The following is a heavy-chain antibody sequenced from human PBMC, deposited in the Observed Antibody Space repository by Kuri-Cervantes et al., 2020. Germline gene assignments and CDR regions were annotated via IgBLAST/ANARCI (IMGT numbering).Heavy chain of an antibody. D-gene: IGHD3-22*01. CDR3: AKEGPYDSRDF. J-gene: IGHJ4*02. CDR1: GFTFSSYS. V-gene: IGHV3-48*01. Sequence: LSLTCAASGFTFSSYSMNWVRQAPGKGLEWVSYISSSSSTIYYADSVKGRFTISRDNAKNSLYLQMNSLRTEDTAVYFCAKEGPYDSRDFWGQGTLVTVSS. CDR2: ISSSSSTI.